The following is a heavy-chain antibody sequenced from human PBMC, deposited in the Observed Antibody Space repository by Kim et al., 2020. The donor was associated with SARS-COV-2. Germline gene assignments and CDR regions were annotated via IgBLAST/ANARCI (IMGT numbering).Heavy chain of an antibody. V-gene: IGHV4-59*08. J-gene: IGHJ3*01. CDR2: MYYNGRI. Sequence: SETLSLTCTLSGGSLSPYSWTWLRQSPGKALEWIGYMYYNGRINYNSSLKRGLTISLDASKNQDSLKLTSVTAEDTAVYFCARQGDGGRAFDVWRQGAM. CDR1: GGSLSPYS. CDR3: ARQGDGGRAFDV. D-gene: IGHD1-26*01.